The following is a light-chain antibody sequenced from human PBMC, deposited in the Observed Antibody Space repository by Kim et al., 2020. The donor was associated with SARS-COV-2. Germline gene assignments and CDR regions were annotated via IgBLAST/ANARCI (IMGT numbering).Light chain of an antibody. CDR1: QTVSSN. CDR2: GAS. V-gene: IGKV3-15*01. J-gene: IGKJ4*01. Sequence: EIVMTQSPATLSVSPGERVTLSCRASQTVSSNLAWYQQRPGQAPSLLIYGASTSATGIPARFSGSGSGTEFTLDISSLQSEDFAVYYCQQYDNWPPVTFGGGTKVDIK. CDR3: QQYDNWPPVT.